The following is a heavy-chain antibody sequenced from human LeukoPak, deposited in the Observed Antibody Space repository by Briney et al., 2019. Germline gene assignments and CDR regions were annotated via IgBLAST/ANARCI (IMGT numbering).Heavy chain of an antibody. J-gene: IGHJ5*02. D-gene: IGHD1-1*01. CDR2: IYRSGST. CDR1: GGSISSYY. CDR3: ARDVHYWFDP. Sequence: PSETLSLTCTVSGGSISSYYWSWIRQPPGKGLEWIGSIYRSGSTYYNPSLKSRVTISVDTSKNQFSLKLSSVTAADTAVYYCARDVHYWFDPWGQGTLVTVSS. V-gene: IGHV4-38-2*02.